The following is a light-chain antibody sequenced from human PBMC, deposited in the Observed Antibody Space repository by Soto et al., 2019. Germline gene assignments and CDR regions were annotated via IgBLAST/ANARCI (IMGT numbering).Light chain of an antibody. CDR3: QHYGTSPRT. CDR2: GAY. CDR1: RSVSASY. J-gene: IGKJ1*01. Sequence: EIVLTQSPGTLSLSPGERATLSCRASRSVSASYLAWYQQKPGQAPRLLISGAYTRATGIPDWFSDSGSGTDFTLTITRLEPEDVAVYYCQHYGTSPRTFGQGTHVEI. V-gene: IGKV3-20*01.